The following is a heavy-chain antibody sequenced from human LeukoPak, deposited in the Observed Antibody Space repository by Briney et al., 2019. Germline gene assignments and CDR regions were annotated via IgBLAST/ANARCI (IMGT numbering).Heavy chain of an antibody. CDR2: INPNSGGT. CDR3: ARASSSWPAYYFDY. J-gene: IGHJ4*02. V-gene: IGHV1-2*02. CDR1: GYTFTGYY. Sequence: ASVKVSCKASGYTFTGYYIDWVRQAPGQGLEWMGWINPNSGGTNYAQKFQGRVAMTRDTSISTAYIELSRLRSDDTAVYYCARASSSWPAYYFDYWGQGTLVTVSS. D-gene: IGHD6-13*01.